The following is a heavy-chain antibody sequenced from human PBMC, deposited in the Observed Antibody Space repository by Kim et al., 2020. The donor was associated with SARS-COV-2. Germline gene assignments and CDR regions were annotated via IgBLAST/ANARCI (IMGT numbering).Heavy chain of an antibody. V-gene: IGHV3-23*01. CDR2: ISGSGGST. CDR3: AKEGRISNYDYFDY. CDR1: GFTFSSFA. D-gene: IGHD4-4*01. J-gene: IGHJ4*02. Sequence: LSLTCAASGFTFSSFAMSWVRQAPGKGLEWVSAISGSGGSTYYADSVKGRFTISRDNSKNTLYLQMNSLRAEDTAVYYCAKEGRISNYDYFDYWGQGTLVTVSS.